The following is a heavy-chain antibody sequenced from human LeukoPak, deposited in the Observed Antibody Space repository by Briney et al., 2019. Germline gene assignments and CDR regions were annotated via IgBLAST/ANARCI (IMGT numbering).Heavy chain of an antibody. Sequence: ASVKVSCKASGYTFTSYGISWVRQAPGQGLEWMGWISAYNGNTNYAQKFQGRVTMTRDTSISTAYMELSRLRSDDTAVYYCARDSSPASIAVAGTDWFDPWGQGTLVTVSS. CDR2: ISAYNGNT. V-gene: IGHV1-18*01. CDR1: GYTFTSYG. CDR3: ARDSSPASIAVAGTDWFDP. J-gene: IGHJ5*02. D-gene: IGHD6-19*01.